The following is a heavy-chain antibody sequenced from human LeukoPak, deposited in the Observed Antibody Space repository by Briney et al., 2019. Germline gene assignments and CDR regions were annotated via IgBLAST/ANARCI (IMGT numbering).Heavy chain of an antibody. CDR1: GYTLTELS. CDR2: FDPEDGET. D-gene: IGHD3-10*01. V-gene: IGHV1-24*01. Sequence: AASVKVSCKVSGYTLTELSMHWVRQAPGTGLEWMGGFDPEDGETIYAQKFQGRVTMTEDTSTDTAYMELSSLRSEDTAVYYCATDRDYYGSGSLDYWGQGTLVTVSS. J-gene: IGHJ4*02. CDR3: ATDRDYYGSGSLDY.